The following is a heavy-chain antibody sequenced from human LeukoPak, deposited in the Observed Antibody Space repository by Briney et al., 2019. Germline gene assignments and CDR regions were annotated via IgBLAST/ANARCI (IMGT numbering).Heavy chain of an antibody. Sequence: GGSLRLSCAASGFTFSSYSMNWVRQAPGKGLEWVSSISSSSSYIYYADSVKGRFTISRDNSKNTLFMQMNSLRAEDTAVCFCAILGYSDNSGYPDPFYWYFDLWGRGTLVTVSS. CDR1: GFTFSSYS. J-gene: IGHJ2*01. D-gene: IGHD3-22*01. CDR2: ISSSSSYI. V-gene: IGHV3-21*04. CDR3: AILGYSDNSGYPDPFYWYFDL.